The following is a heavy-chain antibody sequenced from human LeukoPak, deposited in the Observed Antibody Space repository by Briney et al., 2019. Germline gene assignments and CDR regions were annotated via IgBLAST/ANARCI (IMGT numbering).Heavy chain of an antibody. Sequence: PGGSLRLSCAASEFSFSSYAMSWVRQAPGKGPEWVAYINHDGTETNYLDSVKGRFTVSRDNVKNSLYLQMNSLRADDTAVYYCATTAGRTGGNSWGQGALVTVSS. CDR2: INHDGTET. V-gene: IGHV3-7*03. D-gene: IGHD3-16*01. J-gene: IGHJ4*02. CDR3: ATTAGRTGGNS. CDR1: EFSFSSYA.